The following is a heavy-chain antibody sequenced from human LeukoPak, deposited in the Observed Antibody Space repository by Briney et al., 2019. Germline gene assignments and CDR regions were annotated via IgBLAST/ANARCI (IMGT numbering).Heavy chain of an antibody. CDR1: GFTFSSYS. Sequence: PGGSLRLSCAASGFTFSSYSMNWVRQAPGKGLEWVSSISSSSSYIYYADSVKGRFTISRDNAKNSLYLQMNSLRAEDTAVYYCARDVVVVAATAGIDYWGQGTLVTVSS. V-gene: IGHV3-21*01. CDR2: ISSSSSYI. CDR3: ARDVVVVAATAGIDY. D-gene: IGHD2-15*01. J-gene: IGHJ4*02.